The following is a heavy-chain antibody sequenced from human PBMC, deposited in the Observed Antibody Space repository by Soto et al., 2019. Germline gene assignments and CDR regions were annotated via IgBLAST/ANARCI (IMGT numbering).Heavy chain of an antibody. J-gene: IGHJ4*02. CDR2: ISYDGSNK. CDR1: GFTLSSYG. D-gene: IGHD3-22*01. CDR3: AKDTYYYDSSGYPSLAGFDY. V-gene: IGHV3-30*18. Sequence: QVQLVESGGGVVQPGRSLRLSCAASGFTLSSYGMHWVRQAPGKGLEWVAVISYDGSNKYYADSVKGRFTISRDNSKNTLYLQMNSLRAEDTAVYYCAKDTYYYDSSGYPSLAGFDYWGQGTLVTVSS.